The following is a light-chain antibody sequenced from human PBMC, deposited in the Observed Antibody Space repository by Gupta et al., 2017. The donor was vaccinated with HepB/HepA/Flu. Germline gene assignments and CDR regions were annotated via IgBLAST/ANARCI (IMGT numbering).Light chain of an antibody. Sequence: EILMSQSPATLSVSPGERATLSCRASQSVSSSLAWYQQKPGQAPRLLIYGASTRATGIPARFSGSGSGTEFTLTISSLQSEDFAVYYCQQSNNWPRTFGQGTKVEIK. CDR1: QSVSSS. CDR2: GAS. V-gene: IGKV3-15*01. J-gene: IGKJ1*01. CDR3: QQSNNWPRT.